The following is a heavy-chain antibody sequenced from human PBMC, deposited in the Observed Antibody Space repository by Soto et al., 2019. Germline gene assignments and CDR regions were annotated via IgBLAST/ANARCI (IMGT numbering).Heavy chain of an antibody. CDR3: ARARDCSGGSCYYYYYYGMDV. J-gene: IGHJ6*02. V-gene: IGHV1-69*13. CDR1: GGTFSSYA. CDR2: IIPIFGTA. Sequence: GASVKVSCKASGGTFSSYAISWVRQAPGQGLEWMGGIIPIFGTANYAQKFQGRVTITADESTSTAYMELSSLRSEDTAVYYCARARDCSGGSCYYYYYYGMDVWGQGTTVTVSS. D-gene: IGHD2-15*01.